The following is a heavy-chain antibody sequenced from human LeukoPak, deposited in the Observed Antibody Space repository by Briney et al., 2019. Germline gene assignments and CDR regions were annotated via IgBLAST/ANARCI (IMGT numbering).Heavy chain of an antibody. J-gene: IGHJ1*01. D-gene: IGHD3-22*01. V-gene: IGHV4-31*03. Sequence: SETLSLTCTVSGGSISSGGYYWSWVRQRPGKGPEWIGYIYYTGSTSHNPSLKSRVFISGDTSKNQFSLRLTSVTAADTAVYYCARGDGHCYYDRWGQGTLVTVST. CDR1: GGSISSGGYY. CDR2: IYYTGST. CDR3: ARGDGHCYYDR.